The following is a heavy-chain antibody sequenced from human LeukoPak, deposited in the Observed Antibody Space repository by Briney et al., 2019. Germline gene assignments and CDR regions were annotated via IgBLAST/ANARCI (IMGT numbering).Heavy chain of an antibody. V-gene: IGHV3-30*04. D-gene: IGHD3-10*01. J-gene: IGHJ5*02. CDR2: ISFDGSTK. CDR1: GIIFSNNA. Sequence: GGSLRLSCEASGIIFSNNAMHWVRQAPGKGLEWVAVISFDGSTKYYGDSVKGRFTISRDNSNNTLSLQMNSLRVEDTAVYYCARGGSLLRGMRSWFDPWGQGTLVTVSS. CDR3: ARGGSLLRGMRSWFDP.